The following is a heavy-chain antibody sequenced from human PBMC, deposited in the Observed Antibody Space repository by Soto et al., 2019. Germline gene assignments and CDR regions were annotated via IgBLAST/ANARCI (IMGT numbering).Heavy chain of an antibody. CDR2: IRSEANGGTT. Sequence: GVLRLSCPGSGFTFGSYALSWVRQAPGKGLEWVGVIRSEANGGTTDYAASVKGRITISRDDSKSIAYMEINSLQTEDTAVYYCTRYYYESSGYYVYWGQGALVTVSS. V-gene: IGHV3-49*04. D-gene: IGHD3-22*01. CDR3: TRYYYESSGYYVY. CDR1: GFTFGSYA. J-gene: IGHJ4*02.